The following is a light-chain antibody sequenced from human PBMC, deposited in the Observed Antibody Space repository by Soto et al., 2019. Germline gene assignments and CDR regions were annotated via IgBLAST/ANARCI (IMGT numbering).Light chain of an antibody. CDR1: SSNIGSNT. CDR2: SNN. V-gene: IGLV1-44*01. Sequence: QSVLTQPPSASGTPGQRVTISCSGSSSNIGSNTVNWYQHLPGTAPKLVIYSNNQRPSGVPDRFSGSKSGTSASLAISGLQSEDEADYYCAAWDDSLNGYVFGTGTKLTVL. J-gene: IGLJ1*01. CDR3: AAWDDSLNGYV.